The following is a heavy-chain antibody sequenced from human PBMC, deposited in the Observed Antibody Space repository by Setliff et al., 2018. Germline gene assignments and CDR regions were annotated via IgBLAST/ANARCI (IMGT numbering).Heavy chain of an antibody. CDR3: AREWALDY. CDR2: ISSDGSHK. V-gene: IGHV3-30*04. Sequence: PGGSLRLSCAASGFTFSSYTMHWVRQAPGKGLEWVALISSDGSHKYYTDSVKGRFTISRDNSKNTLFLQMTSLRPEDTAVYYCAREWALDYWGQGTLVTV. CDR1: GFTFSSYT. J-gene: IGHJ4*02.